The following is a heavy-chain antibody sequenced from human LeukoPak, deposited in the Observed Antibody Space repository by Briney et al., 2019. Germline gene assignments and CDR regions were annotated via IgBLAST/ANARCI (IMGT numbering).Heavy chain of an antibody. CDR2: ISGSGGST. CDR1: GFTFSSYA. J-gene: IGHJ3*02. D-gene: IGHD3-22*01. CDR3: AEVDYYDSSGYYSMGAFDI. Sequence: GGTLRLFCAASGFTFSSYAMSWVRQAPGKGLEWVSAISGSGGSTYYADSVKGRFTISRDNSKNTLYLQMNSLRAEDTAVYYCAEVDYYDSSGYYSMGAFDIWGQGTMVTVSS. V-gene: IGHV3-23*01.